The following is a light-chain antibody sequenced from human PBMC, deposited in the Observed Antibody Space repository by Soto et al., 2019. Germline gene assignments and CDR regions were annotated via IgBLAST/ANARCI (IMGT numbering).Light chain of an antibody. CDR2: GAS. CDR3: EQKDRWPGA. J-gene: IGKJ1*01. V-gene: IGKV3-15*01. Sequence: EIVMTQSPATLSVSPGERATLSCRASQSGRSNVARYPQKPGQAPRLLIYGASTRATGSTARSSGSGSGTEFTLITSSLESVDFAAYSCEQKDRWPGACGKGTKADIK. CDR1: QSGRSN.